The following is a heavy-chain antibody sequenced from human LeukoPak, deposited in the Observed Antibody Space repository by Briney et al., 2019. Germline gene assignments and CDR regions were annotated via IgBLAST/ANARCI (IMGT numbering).Heavy chain of an antibody. CDR1: SGAISSYY. CDR2: IYYSGGT. CDR3: TRGGLYDSNGYYMDS. Sequence: PSETLSLTCTVSSGAISSYYWSWIRQPPGKGLEWIGYIYYSGGTEYNPSLMSRATISVDRAQSQFSLSLTSVTAADTAVYYCTRGGLYDSNGYYMDSWGQGTLVIVSS. J-gene: IGHJ4*02. D-gene: IGHD3-22*01. V-gene: IGHV4-59*01.